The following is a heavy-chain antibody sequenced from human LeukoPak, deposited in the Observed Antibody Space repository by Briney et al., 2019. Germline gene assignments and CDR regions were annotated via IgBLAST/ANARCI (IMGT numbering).Heavy chain of an antibody. CDR3: ARHLASFGY. CDR2: IYYSGST. J-gene: IGHJ4*02. V-gene: IGHV4-59*08. Sequence: AETLSLTCTVSGGSISSYYWSWIRQPPGKGLEWMGYIYYSGSTNYNPSLKSRVTISVDTSKNQSSLKLSSVTAADTAVYYCARHLASFGYWGQGTLVTVSS. CDR1: GGSISSYY.